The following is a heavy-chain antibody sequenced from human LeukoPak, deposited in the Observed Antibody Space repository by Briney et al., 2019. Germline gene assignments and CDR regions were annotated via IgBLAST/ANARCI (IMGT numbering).Heavy chain of an antibody. D-gene: IGHD2-2*01. J-gene: IGHJ3*02. CDR2: IGGSGTTTI. CDR3: ARDNAYAFDI. Sequence: GGSLRLSCAASGFTFSNYSMNWVRQPPGKGLEWVSYIGGSGTTTIYYAESVKGRFTISRDNVKNSLHLQMNSLRDEDTAIYYCARDNAYAFDIWGQGTMVTVSS. V-gene: IGHV3-48*02. CDR1: GFTFSNYS.